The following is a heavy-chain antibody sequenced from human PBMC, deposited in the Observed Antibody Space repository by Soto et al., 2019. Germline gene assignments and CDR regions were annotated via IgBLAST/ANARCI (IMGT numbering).Heavy chain of an antibody. J-gene: IGHJ6*02. D-gene: IGHD5-12*01. CDR2: IWYDGSNK. CDR1: GFTFSSYG. V-gene: IGHV3-33*01. CDR3: EREVLYSGYDRKYYYYGMDV. Sequence: QVQLVESGGGVVQPGRSLRLSCAASGFTFSSYGMHWVRQAPGKGLEWVAVIWYDGSNKYYADSVKGRFTISRDNSKKTLYLQMNSLRAEDTAVYYCEREVLYSGYDRKYYYYGMDVWGQGTTVTVSS.